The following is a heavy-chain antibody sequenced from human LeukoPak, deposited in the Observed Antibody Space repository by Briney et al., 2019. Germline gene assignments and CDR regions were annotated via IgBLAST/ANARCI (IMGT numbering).Heavy chain of an antibody. J-gene: IGHJ4*02. Sequence: NPSETLSLTYAVYGGSISGYYWSWIRQPPGKGLEWVGEIHYTGATSYNPSLKSRATISIETSKNQVSLRLSSVTAADTAVYYCTRGNILSGYCFDFWGQGALVTVSS. V-gene: IGHV4-34*01. CDR1: GGSISGYY. CDR3: TRGNILSGYCFDF. D-gene: IGHD3-9*01. CDR2: IHYTGAT.